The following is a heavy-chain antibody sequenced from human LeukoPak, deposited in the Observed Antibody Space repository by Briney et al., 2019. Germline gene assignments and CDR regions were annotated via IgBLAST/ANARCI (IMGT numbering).Heavy chain of an antibody. CDR1: GFTFSSYG. CDR2: ISSSGDST. CDR3: ARVGPWVNPDYYYYMDV. V-gene: IGHV3-23*01. Sequence: GGSLRLSCAASGFTFSSYGMHWVRQAPGKGLEWVSAISSSGDSTYYADSVKGRFTISRDNSKKTLYLQMIRLRAEDTAVYYCARVGPWVNPDYYYYMDVWGKGTTVTVSS. D-gene: IGHD1-14*01. J-gene: IGHJ6*03.